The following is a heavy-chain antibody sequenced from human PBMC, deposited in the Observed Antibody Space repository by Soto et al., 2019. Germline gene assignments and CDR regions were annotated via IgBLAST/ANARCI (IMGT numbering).Heavy chain of an antibody. CDR3: ARGLLSRGYYYDSSGYSAFKDY. J-gene: IGHJ4*02. V-gene: IGHV1-2*04. CDR1: GYTFTGYY. CDR2: INPNSGGT. Sequence: ASVKVSCKASGYTFTGYYMHWVRQAPGQGLEWMGWINPNSGGTNYAQKFQGWVTMTRDTSVSTAYMELSRLRSDDTAVYYCARGLLSRGYYYDSSGYSAFKDYWGQGTLVTVSS. D-gene: IGHD3-22*01.